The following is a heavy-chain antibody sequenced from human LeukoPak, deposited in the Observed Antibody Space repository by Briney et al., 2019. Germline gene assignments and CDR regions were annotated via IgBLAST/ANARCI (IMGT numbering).Heavy chain of an antibody. CDR2: ISSSSSTI. D-gene: IGHD3-22*01. J-gene: IGHJ4*02. CDR1: GFTFSSYS. CDR3: ARLYYDSSGSFAY. V-gene: IGHV3-48*04. Sequence: PGGSLRLSCVASGFTFSSYSMSWVRQASGKGLEWVSHISSSSSTIYYADSVKGRFTISRDNAKNSLYLQMNSLRAEDTAVYYRARLYYDSSGSFAYWGQGTLVTVSS.